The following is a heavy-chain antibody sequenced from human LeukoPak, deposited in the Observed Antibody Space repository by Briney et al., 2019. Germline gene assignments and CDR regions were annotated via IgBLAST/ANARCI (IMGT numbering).Heavy chain of an antibody. D-gene: IGHD2-2*01. CDR1: GFTFSNNG. J-gene: IGHJ4*02. CDR2: IGGDYYT. CDR3: AKEALYSSIDY. Sequence: WGTLRLSCAASGFTFSNNGMSWVGQAPGKGLEWVSSIGGDYYTYYVDSVQGRFTISRDNSKNTLYLQMNSLRAEDTAVYYCAKEALYSSIDYWGQGTLVTVSS. V-gene: IGHV3-23*01.